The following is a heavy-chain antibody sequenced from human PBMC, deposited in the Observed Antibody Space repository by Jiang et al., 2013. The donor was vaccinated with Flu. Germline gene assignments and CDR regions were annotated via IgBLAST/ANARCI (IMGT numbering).Heavy chain of an antibody. Sequence: EWVAAISYDGSNKYYADSVKGRFTISRDNSKNTLYLQMNSLRAEDTAVYYCARGNRGGSYPADFYWGQGTLVTVSS. CDR2: ISYDGSNK. J-gene: IGHJ4*02. CDR3: ARGNRGGSYPADFY. D-gene: IGHD1-26*01. V-gene: IGHV3-30-3*01.